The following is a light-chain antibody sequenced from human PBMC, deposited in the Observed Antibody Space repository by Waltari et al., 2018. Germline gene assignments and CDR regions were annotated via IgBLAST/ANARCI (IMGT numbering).Light chain of an antibody. CDR3: SSYMDTTALEL. J-gene: IGLJ2*01. CDR2: DVN. CDR1: SSDIGSYNY. Sequence: QSALTQPASVSGSPGQSITISCTGTSSDIGSYNYVSWYQQHPGKAPKFIIFDVNNRPSGVSNRFSCSKSGNTASLIISGLQGEDEADYYCSSYMDTTALELFGGGTSLTVL. V-gene: IGLV2-14*03.